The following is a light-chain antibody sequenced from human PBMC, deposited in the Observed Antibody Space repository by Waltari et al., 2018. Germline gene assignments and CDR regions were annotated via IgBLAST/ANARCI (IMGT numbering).Light chain of an antibody. CDR2: GAS. V-gene: IGKV1-39*01. CDR1: QTIGTY. Sequence: DIQMTRSPSSLSASVGDRVSITCRTSQTIGTYLNWYQHKPGKAPRLLIYGASNLPSGVSSRFSGSGSGTDFTLTINSLQPEDFAAYYCQQSGKAFGQGTTVDMK. CDR3: QQSGKA. J-gene: IGKJ1*01.